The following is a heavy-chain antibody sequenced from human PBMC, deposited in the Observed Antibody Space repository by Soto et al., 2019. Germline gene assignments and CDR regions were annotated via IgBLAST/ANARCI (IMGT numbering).Heavy chain of an antibody. J-gene: IGHJ3*02. V-gene: IGHV4-59*01. CDR3: ARVGFWSGYYRDAFDI. D-gene: IGHD3-3*01. CDR1: GGSISSYY. CDR2: IYYSGST. Sequence: SETLSLTCTVSGGSISSYYWSWIRQPPGKGLEWIGYIYYSGSTNYNPSLKSRVTISVDTSKNQFSLKLSSVTAADTAVYYCARVGFWSGYYRDAFDIWGQGTIVTVSS.